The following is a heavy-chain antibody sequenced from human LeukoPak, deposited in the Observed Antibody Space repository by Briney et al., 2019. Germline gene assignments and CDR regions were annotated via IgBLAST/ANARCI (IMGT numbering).Heavy chain of an antibody. Sequence: GGSLRLSCAASGFTFSSYGMHWVLQAPGKGLEWVAFIRYDGINKYYVDSVKGRFTISRDNSKNTLHLQMNSLRAEDTAVYYCAKIGQQLVSEYYFDYWGQGTLVTVS. V-gene: IGHV3-30*02. D-gene: IGHD6-13*01. CDR3: AKIGQQLVSEYYFDY. J-gene: IGHJ4*02. CDR2: IRYDGINK. CDR1: GFTFSSYG.